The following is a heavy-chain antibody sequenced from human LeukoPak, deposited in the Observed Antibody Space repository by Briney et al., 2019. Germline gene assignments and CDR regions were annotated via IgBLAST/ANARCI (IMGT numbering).Heavy chain of an antibody. CDR3: ASRDCSGGRCHFAGADPFDY. D-gene: IGHD2-15*01. V-gene: IGHV1-46*01. J-gene: IGHJ4*02. Sequence: ASVKVSCKASGYTFTNYFMHWVRQAPGQGLEWMGVINPSGGGTTYAQRFQGRVTMTRDTSTSTVHMELSSLRSEDTAVYYCASRDCSGGRCHFAGADPFDYWGQGTLVTVSS. CDR1: GYTFTNYF. CDR2: INPSGGGT.